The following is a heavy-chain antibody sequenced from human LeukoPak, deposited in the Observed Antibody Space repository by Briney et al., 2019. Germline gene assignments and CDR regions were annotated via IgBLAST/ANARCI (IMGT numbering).Heavy chain of an antibody. J-gene: IGHJ3*02. CDR1: GFTFSSYA. Sequence: PGGSLRLSCAASGFTFSSYAMHWVRQAPGKGLEWVAVISYDGSNKYYADSVKGRFTISRDNSKNTLYLQMNSLRAEDTAVYYCARDAPLLLWFGEPWGPFDIWGQGTMVTVSS. V-gene: IGHV3-30-3*01. CDR3: ARDAPLLLWFGEPWGPFDI. D-gene: IGHD3-10*01. CDR2: ISYDGSNK.